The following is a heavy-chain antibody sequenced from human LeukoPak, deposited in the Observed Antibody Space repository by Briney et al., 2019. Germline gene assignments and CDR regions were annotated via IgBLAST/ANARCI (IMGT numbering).Heavy chain of an antibody. Sequence: PSETLSLTCTVSGGSVSSSSYYWGWIRQPPGKGLEWIGSIYYSGSTYYNPSLKSRVSISVDTSKNQFSLKLNSVTAADTAVYYCARVGERQQLAVFDYWGQGTLVTVSS. CDR3: ARVGERQQLAVFDY. J-gene: IGHJ4*02. V-gene: IGHV4-39*07. D-gene: IGHD6-13*01. CDR2: IYYSGST. CDR1: GGSVSSSSYY.